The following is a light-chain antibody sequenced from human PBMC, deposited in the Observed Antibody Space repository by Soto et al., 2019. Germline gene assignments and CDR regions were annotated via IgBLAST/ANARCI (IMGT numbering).Light chain of an antibody. CDR3: QQSYSAPRT. CDR1: QSISNY. CDR2: AAS. J-gene: IGKJ2*01. V-gene: IGKV1-39*01. Sequence: DIQMTQSPFSLSAYVGDRVTITCRASQSISNYLNWYQQRPGKAPKLLIYAASNLQSGVPSRFSGSGSGTDFTLTVSSLQPEAFATYYCQQSYSAPRTFGQGTKLEIK.